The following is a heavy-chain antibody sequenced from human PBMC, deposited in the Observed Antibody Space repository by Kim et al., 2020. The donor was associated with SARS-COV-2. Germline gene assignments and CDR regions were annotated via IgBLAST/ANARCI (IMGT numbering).Heavy chain of an antibody. CDR1: GFIFSSYE. Sequence: GGSLRLSCAASGFIFSSYEMNWVRQAPGKGLEWVSYISSSGSTIYYADSVKGRFTISRDNAKNSLYLQMNSLRAEDTAVYYCARDPKRIIVVVPTTLGAFDIWGQGTMVTVSS. J-gene: IGHJ3*02. CDR3: ARDPKRIIVVVPTTLGAFDI. D-gene: IGHD2-2*01. V-gene: IGHV3-48*03. CDR2: ISSSGSTI.